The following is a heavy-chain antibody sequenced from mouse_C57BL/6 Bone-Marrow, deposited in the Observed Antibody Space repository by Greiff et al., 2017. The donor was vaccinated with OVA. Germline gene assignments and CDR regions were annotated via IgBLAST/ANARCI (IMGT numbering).Heavy chain of an antibody. CDR1: GYTFTDYY. CDR2: INPYNGGT. CDR3: ARIQNWAWFAY. Sequence: VQLQQSGPVLVKPGASVKMSCKASGYTFTDYYMNWVKQSHGKSLEWIGVINPYNGGTSYNQKFKGKATLTVDTSSSTAYMELNSLTSEDSAVYYCARIQNWAWFAYWGQGTLVTVSA. D-gene: IGHD4-1*01. V-gene: IGHV1-19*01. J-gene: IGHJ3*01.